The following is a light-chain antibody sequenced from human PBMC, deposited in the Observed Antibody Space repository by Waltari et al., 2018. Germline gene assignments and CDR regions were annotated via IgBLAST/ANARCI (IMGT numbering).Light chain of an antibody. CDR1: QRIGTS. CDR2: AAS. Sequence: DIQVTQSPSSLSASVGDRVTITCRASQRIGTSLSWYQHKPGKAPKLLIYAASRLQSGVPSRCSGSGSGTDFTLTVSSLQPEDFATYYCQQSYSTPWTFGQGAKVEIK. J-gene: IGKJ1*01. CDR3: QQSYSTPWT. V-gene: IGKV1-39*01.